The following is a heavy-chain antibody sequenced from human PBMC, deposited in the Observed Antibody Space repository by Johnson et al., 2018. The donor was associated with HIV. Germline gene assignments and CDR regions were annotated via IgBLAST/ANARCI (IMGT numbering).Heavy chain of an antibody. Sequence: VQLVESGGGVVQPGRSLRLSCAASRFTFSSYAMHWVRQAPGQGLEWVAVISYDGSNKYYADSVKGRFTISRDNAKNSLYMQMNSLRAEDTALYYCAKNVRRMFSVDSSGYSLPRDAFDIWGQGTMVTFSS. CDR3: AKNVRRMFSVDSSGYSLPRDAFDI. J-gene: IGHJ3*02. D-gene: IGHD3-22*01. CDR1: RFTFSSYA. CDR2: ISYDGSNK. V-gene: IGHV3-30*04.